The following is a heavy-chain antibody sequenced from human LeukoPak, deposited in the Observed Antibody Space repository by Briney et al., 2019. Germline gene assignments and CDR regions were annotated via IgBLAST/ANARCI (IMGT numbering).Heavy chain of an antibody. D-gene: IGHD3-3*01. CDR1: GGSISSYY. CDR2: IYYSGST. Sequence: SETLSLTCTVSGGSISSYYSSWIRQPPGKGLEWIGYIYYSGSTNYNPSLKSRVTISVDTSKNQFSLKLSSVTAADTAVYYCARDVTFWSGYSYYYYYMDVWGKGTTVTVSS. J-gene: IGHJ6*03. V-gene: IGHV4-59*01. CDR3: ARDVTFWSGYSYYYYYMDV.